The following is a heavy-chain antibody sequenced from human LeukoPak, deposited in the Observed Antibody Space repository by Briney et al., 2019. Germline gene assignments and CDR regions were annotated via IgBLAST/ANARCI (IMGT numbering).Heavy chain of an antibody. CDR3: ARDQGYSGYDPQPDWFDP. D-gene: IGHD5-12*01. CDR2: IYYSGST. CDR1: GGSISSSRDY. J-gene: IGHJ5*02. V-gene: IGHV4-39*07. Sequence: PSETLSLTCTVSGGSISSSRDYWAWLRQPPGKGLEWIGSIYYSGSTYYNPSLKSRVTISVDTSKNQFSLKLSSVTAADTAVYYCARDQGYSGYDPQPDWFDPWGQGTLVTVSS.